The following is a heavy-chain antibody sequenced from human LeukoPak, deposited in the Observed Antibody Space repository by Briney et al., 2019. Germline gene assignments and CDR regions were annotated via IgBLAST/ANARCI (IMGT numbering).Heavy chain of an antibody. CDR1: GFTVSSNY. CDR3: AKESEKGLTPIIAARPGYYFDY. D-gene: IGHD6-6*01. V-gene: IGHV3-30*18. J-gene: IGHJ4*02. Sequence: GGSLRLSCAASGFTVSSNYMSWVRQAPGKGLEWVAVISYDGSNKYYADSVKGRFTISRDNSKNTLYLQMNSLRAEDTAVYYCAKESEKGLTPIIAARPGYYFDYWGQGTLVTVSS. CDR2: ISYDGSNK.